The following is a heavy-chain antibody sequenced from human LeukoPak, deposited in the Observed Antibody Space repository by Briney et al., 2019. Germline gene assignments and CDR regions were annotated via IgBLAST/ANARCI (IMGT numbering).Heavy chain of an antibody. Sequence: GGSLRLSCAASGFTLSSYGMHWVRQAPGKGLEWVAVISYDGSNKYYADSVKGRFTISRDNSKNTLYLQMNSLRAEDTAVYYCAKDLVTAIRNYYYGMDVWGQGTTVTVSS. V-gene: IGHV3-30*18. CDR2: ISYDGSNK. CDR3: AKDLVTAIRNYYYGMDV. D-gene: IGHD2-21*02. J-gene: IGHJ6*02. CDR1: GFTLSSYG.